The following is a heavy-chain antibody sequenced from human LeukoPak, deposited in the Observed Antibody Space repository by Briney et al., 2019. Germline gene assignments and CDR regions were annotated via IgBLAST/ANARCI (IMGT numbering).Heavy chain of an antibody. Sequence: GGSLRLSCAASGLTFRNYAMSWVREAPGKGLEWVSTISGDGTETFFADSVRGRFTISRDNSRNTLDLQMNSLRADDTAVYYCAKNVPGRAIDDWGQGTLVTVST. J-gene: IGHJ4*02. CDR1: GLTFRNYA. V-gene: IGHV3-23*01. D-gene: IGHD2-15*01. CDR3: AKNVPGRAIDD. CDR2: ISGDGTET.